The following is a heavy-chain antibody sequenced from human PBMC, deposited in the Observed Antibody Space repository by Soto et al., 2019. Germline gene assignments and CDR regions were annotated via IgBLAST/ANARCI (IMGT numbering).Heavy chain of an antibody. D-gene: IGHD5-18*01. V-gene: IGHV4-31*03. Sequence: SETLSLTCTVSGGSIMTGGYYWTWIRQHPEKGLEWMGNIYYSGSTSYNPSLKSRLTISVDTSKNQFSLKLSSVTAADTAVYYCVRERRPRIQRWFSFFDSWGQGTLVTVS. J-gene: IGHJ4*02. CDR3: VRERRPRIQRWFSFFDS. CDR2: IYYSGST. CDR1: GGSIMTGGYY.